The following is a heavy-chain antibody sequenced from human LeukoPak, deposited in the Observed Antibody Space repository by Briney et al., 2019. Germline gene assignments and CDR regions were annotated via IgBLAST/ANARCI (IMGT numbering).Heavy chain of an antibody. CDR3: ATSTGYSSSWQRPHDY. J-gene: IGHJ4*02. D-gene: IGHD6-13*01. CDR2: ISGSGGST. V-gene: IGHV3-23*01. CDR1: GFTLSSYG. Sequence: GGSLRLSCVASGFTLSSYGMTWVRQAPGKGLEWGSGISGSGGSTHYADSVKGRFTISRDNSKNTVYLQMNSLRGEDTAVYYCATSTGYSSSWQRPHDYWGQGTLVTVSS.